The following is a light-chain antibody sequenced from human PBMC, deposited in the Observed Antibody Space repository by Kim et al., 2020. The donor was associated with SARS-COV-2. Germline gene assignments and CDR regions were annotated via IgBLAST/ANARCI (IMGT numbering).Light chain of an antibody. V-gene: IGLV3-21*04. CDR1: NIGSKS. J-gene: IGLJ7*01. Sequence: PAKADEITWGRNNIGSKSVHWYQQKPGQAPVLVIYYDSDRPSGIPERFSGSNSGNTATLTISRVEAGDEADYYCQVWDSSSDHAVFGGGTQLTVL. CDR3: QVWDSSSDHAV. CDR2: YDS.